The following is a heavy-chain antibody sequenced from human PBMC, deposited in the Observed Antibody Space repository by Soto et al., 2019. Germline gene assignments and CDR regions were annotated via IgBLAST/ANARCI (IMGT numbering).Heavy chain of an antibody. CDR2: ITSSGSST. CDR3: ARVNWYLKRGIDY. V-gene: IGHV3-48*01. CDR1: GFTFSTSS. J-gene: IGHJ4*02. Sequence: EVQLVESGGGLVQPGGSLRLSCAASGFTFSTSSMNWVRQAPGKGLEWVSYITSSGSSTSYADSVKGRFTISRDNAKDSLYLQMNSLRSEDTAVYYCARVNWYLKRGIDYWGQGTLVTVSS. D-gene: IGHD1-7*01.